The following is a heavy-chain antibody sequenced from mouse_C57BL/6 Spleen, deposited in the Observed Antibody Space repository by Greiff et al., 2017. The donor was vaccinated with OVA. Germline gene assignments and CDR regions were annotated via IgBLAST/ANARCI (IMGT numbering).Heavy chain of an antibody. Sequence: QVQLKESGPELVKPGASVKISCKASGYAFSSSWMNWVKQRPGKGLEWIGRIYPGDGDTNYNGKFKGKATLTADKSSSTAYMQLSSLTSEDSAVYFCATTVVATEYWYFDVWGTGTTVTVSS. CDR2: IYPGDGDT. J-gene: IGHJ1*03. V-gene: IGHV1-82*01. D-gene: IGHD1-1*01. CDR3: ATTVVATEYWYFDV. CDR1: GYAFSSSW.